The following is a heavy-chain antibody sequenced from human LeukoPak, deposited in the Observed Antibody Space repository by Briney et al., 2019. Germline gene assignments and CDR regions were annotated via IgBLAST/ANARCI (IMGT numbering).Heavy chain of an antibody. CDR2: ISYDGSNK. Sequence: PGGSLRLSCAASGFTVSSNYMTWVRQAPGKGLEWVAVISYDGSNKYYADSVKGRFTISRDNSKNTLYLQMNSLRAEDTAVYYCAKDVGSGSYYEGNWFDPWGQGTLVTVSS. J-gene: IGHJ5*02. CDR1: GFTVSSNY. V-gene: IGHV3-30*18. D-gene: IGHD3-10*01. CDR3: AKDVGSGSYYEGNWFDP.